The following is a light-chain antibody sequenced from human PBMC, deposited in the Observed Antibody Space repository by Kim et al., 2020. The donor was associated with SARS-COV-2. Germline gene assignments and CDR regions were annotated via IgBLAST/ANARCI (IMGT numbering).Light chain of an antibody. CDR2: GAS. J-gene: IGKJ5*01. V-gene: IGKV3-15*01. CDR1: QSVSSD. CDR3: QQYNNMIT. Sequence: TVRPGERATLACRARQSVSSDLAWYQHKPGQAPRLVIYGASTRATGSPARFSGSGSGTEFTLTISSLQSEDFAVYYCQQYNNMITFGQGTRLEIK.